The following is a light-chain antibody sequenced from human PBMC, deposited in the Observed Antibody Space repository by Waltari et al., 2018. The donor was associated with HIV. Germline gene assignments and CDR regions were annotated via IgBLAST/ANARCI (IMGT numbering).Light chain of an antibody. CDR3: QQYNNWPPWT. V-gene: IGKV3-15*01. Sequence: EIVMTQSPATLSVSPGARATLSCRASQSVGSNLAWYRQKPGQAPRLLIYYASTRATGIPARFSGNGSVTEFTLTISSLLSEDFAVYYCQQYNNWPPWTFGQGTKVEIK. CDR2: YAS. CDR1: QSVGSN. J-gene: IGKJ1*01.